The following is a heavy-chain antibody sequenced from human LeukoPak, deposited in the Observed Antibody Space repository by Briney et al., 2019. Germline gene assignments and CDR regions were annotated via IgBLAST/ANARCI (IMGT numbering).Heavy chain of an antibody. J-gene: IGHJ4*02. CDR2: ISYDGSNK. CDR3: ARLVGATHNFDY. CDR1: GFTFSSYA. V-gene: IGHV3-30*04. D-gene: IGHD1-26*01. Sequence: PGRSLRLSCAASGFTFSSYAMHWVRQAPGKGLEWVGVISYDGSNKYYADSVKGRFTISRDNSKNTLYLQMNSLRAEDTAVYYCARLVGATHNFDYWGQGTLVTVSS.